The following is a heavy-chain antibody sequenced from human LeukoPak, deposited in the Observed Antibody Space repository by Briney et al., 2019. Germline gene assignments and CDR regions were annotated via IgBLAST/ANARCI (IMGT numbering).Heavy chain of an antibody. J-gene: IGHJ4*02. D-gene: IGHD1-26*01. Sequence: GGSLRLSCAASGFTFRNYAMSWVRQAPGKGLEWVSTISVGGDRTLYADSVKGRFTISRDTSKNTLFLQMNSLRGEDTAVYYCAKDSGSYRKYYFDYWGQGALVTVSS. V-gene: IGHV3-23*01. CDR2: ISVGGDRT. CDR1: GFTFRNYA. CDR3: AKDSGSYRKYYFDY.